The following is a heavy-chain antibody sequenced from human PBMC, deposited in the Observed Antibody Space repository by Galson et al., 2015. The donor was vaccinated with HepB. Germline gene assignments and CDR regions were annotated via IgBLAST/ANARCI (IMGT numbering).Heavy chain of an antibody. CDR2: IHYSGST. V-gene: IGHV4-59*01. J-gene: IGHJ4*02. CDR3: ARTDRDGYNKRGFDF. Sequence: SETLSLTCTVSGGSISSYYRGWIRQPPGKGLEWIGYIHYSGSTNYNPSLVSRVTISVDTSKNQFSLKLSSVTAADTAMYYCARTDRDGYNKRGFDFWGQGTLVTVSS. CDR1: GGSISSYY. D-gene: IGHD5-24*01.